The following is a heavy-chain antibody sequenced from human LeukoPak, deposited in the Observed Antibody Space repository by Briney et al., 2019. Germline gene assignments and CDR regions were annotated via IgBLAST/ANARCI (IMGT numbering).Heavy chain of an antibody. V-gene: IGHV4-59*12. Sequence: PSETLSLTCTVSGGSISDYSWSWIRQPPGKGLEWIGNIYYSGSANHNPSLKSRVTISVDTSKNQFSLKLSSVTAADTAVYYCARGGRFAAAANFDYWGQGTLVTVSS. CDR2: IYYSGSA. CDR3: ARGGRFAAAANFDY. D-gene: IGHD6-13*01. J-gene: IGHJ4*02. CDR1: GGSISDYS.